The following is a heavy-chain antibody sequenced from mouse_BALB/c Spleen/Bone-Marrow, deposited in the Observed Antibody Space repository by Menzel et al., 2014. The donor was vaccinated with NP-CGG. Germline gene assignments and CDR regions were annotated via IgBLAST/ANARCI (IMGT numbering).Heavy chain of an antibody. Sequence: EVKLVESGGGLVKPGGSLNLSCAASGFTFSDYYIYWVRQTPEKRLEWVATISDGGTYTYYPDTVKGRFTISRDNAKNNLCLQMNGLKSEDTAMYECVRDGDYRYACFAYWGQGTLVTVSA. CDR3: VRDGDYRYACFAY. V-gene: IGHV5-4*02. J-gene: IGHJ3*01. CDR1: GFTFSDYY. D-gene: IGHD2-14*01. CDR2: ISDGGTYT.